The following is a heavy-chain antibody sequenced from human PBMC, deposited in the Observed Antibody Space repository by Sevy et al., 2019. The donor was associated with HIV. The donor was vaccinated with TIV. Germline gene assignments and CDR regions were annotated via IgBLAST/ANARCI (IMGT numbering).Heavy chain of an antibody. J-gene: IGHJ4*02. CDR2: IKSKTDGGTT. CDR3: TTEAGYYYAPSPADY. D-gene: IGHD3-10*01. V-gene: IGHV3-15*01. CDR1: GFTFSNAW. Sequence: GGSLRLSCAASGFTFSNAWMSWVRQAPGKGLEWVGRIKSKTDGGTTDYAAPVKGRFTISRDDSKITLYLQMNSLKTEDTAVYYCTTEAGYYYAPSPADYWGQGTLVTVSS.